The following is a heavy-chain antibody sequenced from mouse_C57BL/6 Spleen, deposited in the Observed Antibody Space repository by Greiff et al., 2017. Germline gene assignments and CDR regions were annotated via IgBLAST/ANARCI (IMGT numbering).Heavy chain of an antibody. CDR3: AREDDGYYVYWYFDV. Sequence: VQLQQSGPELVKPGASVKISCKASGYAFSSSWMNWVKQRPGKGLEWIGRIYPGDGDTNYNGKFKGKATLTADKSSSTAYMQLSSLTSEDSAVYFCAREDDGYYVYWYFDVWGTGTTVTVSS. CDR2: IYPGDGDT. CDR1: GYAFSSSW. J-gene: IGHJ1*03. D-gene: IGHD2-3*01. V-gene: IGHV1-82*01.